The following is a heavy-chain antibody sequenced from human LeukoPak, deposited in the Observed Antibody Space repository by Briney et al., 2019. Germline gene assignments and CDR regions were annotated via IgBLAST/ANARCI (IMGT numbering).Heavy chain of an antibody. CDR2: IKPDGTTK. J-gene: IGHJ4*02. D-gene: IGHD6-13*01. CDR3: ARSIPYGTTWYGRSDY. V-gene: IGHV3-7*03. Sequence: GGSLRLSCEGSAFIFSGHWMNWVRQTPGKGLEWVANIKPDGTTKFYVDSVKGRFTISRDNALNSLYLQMNSLRAEGTAIYYCARSIPYGTTWYGRSDYWGQGTLVTVSS. CDR1: AFIFSGHW.